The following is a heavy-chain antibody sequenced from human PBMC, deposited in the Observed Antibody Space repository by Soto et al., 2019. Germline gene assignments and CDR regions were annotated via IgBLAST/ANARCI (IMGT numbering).Heavy chain of an antibody. CDR3: ARVERGTATSVVDAFDI. J-gene: IGHJ3*02. CDR1: GGFVSSGSYY. Sequence: QVQLQQWGAGLLKPSETLSLTCAVYGGFVSSGSYYWSWIRQPPGKGLEWIGEMSHSGGTHFNPSLKSRVTISVDTSKNQFSLKMCSVTAADTVLYYCARVERGTATSVVDAFDIWGPGTMVTVSS. CDR2: MSHSGGT. V-gene: IGHV4-34*01. D-gene: IGHD2-21*02.